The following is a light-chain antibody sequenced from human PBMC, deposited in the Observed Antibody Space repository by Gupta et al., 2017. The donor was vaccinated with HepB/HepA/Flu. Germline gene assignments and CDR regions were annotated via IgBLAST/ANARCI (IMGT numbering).Light chain of an antibody. V-gene: IGLV1-47*01. CDR1: SSNIGSNY. CDR3: AAWDDSLLHVV. J-gene: IGLJ2*01. Sequence: QSVLTQPPSASGTPGQRVTISCSGSSSNIGSNYVYWYQQLPGTAPKLLIYRNNQRPSGGPDRFSGSKSGTSASLAISGLRSEDEADYYCAAWDDSLLHVVFGGGTKLTVL. CDR2: RNN.